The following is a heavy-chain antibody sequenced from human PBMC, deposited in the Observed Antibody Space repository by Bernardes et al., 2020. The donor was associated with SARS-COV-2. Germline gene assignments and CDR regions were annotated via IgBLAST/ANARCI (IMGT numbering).Heavy chain of an antibody. CDR3: ARDTFGDGALFYH. Sequence: GGYLSPSCAASGFTISRYWMHWVRPPHGTGLVWLSRISEDGSYKDYAGSVRGRFTISRDYAKKTVYLQMDSLRVDDTAVYYCARDTFGDGALFYHWGQGNLVTVSS. V-gene: IGHV3-74*01. CDR2: ISEDGSYK. J-gene: IGHJ4*02. CDR1: GFTISRYW. D-gene: IGHD3-10*01.